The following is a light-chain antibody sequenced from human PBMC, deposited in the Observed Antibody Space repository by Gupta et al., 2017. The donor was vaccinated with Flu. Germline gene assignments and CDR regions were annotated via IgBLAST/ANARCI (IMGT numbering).Light chain of an antibody. CDR3: LQTYSSSPQT. CDR2: AAS. Sequence: SSLSASVGDRVIITCRASQSISSYLHWYQQKPGKAPKLLIYAASSLQSGVPSRFSGSGSGTDFTLTISSLKPEDFATYFCLQTYSSSPQTFGGGTRVEIK. CDR1: QSISSY. J-gene: IGKJ4*01. V-gene: IGKV1-39*01.